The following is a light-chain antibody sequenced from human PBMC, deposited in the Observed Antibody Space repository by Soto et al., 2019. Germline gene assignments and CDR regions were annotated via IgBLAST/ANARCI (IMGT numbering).Light chain of an antibody. CDR1: SSDVGGYNY. CDR3: CSYAGNYTFV. J-gene: IGLJ2*01. CDR2: AVS. Sequence: QSALTQPRSVSGSPGQSVTISCTGTSSDVGGYNYVSWYQQHPGKAPKLMIYAVSKRPSGVPDRFSGSKSGNMASLTISGLQAEDEADYYCCSYAGNYTFVFGGGTKVTVL. V-gene: IGLV2-11*01.